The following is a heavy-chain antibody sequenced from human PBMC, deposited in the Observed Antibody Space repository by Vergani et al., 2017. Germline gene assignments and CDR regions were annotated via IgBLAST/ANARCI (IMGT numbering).Heavy chain of an antibody. J-gene: IGHJ4*02. CDR1: GGSISSSNYY. CDR2: IYYSGNT. D-gene: IGHD1-26*01. V-gene: IGHV4-39*07. CDR3: AGDPKGATHDY. Sequence: QLQLQESGPGLVKPSETLSLTCTVSGGSISSSNYYWGWIRQPPGKGLEWIGNIYYSGNTYYDSSLVSRVTISVDTSKNQFYLKLSSVAAADTAEYYCAGDPKGATHDYWGQGTLVTVSS.